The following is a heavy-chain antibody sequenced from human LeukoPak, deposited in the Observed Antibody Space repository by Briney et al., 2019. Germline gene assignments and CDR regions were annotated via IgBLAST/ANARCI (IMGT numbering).Heavy chain of an antibody. CDR1: RFTFSDYY. J-gene: IGHJ4*02. Sequence: GGSLRLSCASSRFTFSDYYMVWIRQAPGKGLEWISYISNSGNYANYADSVKGRFTISRDNAKNSLSLQMNSLRPDDTAVYYCARADRTSWFDYWGQGILVTVSS. D-gene: IGHD2-2*01. V-gene: IGHV3-11*05. CDR2: ISNSGNYA. CDR3: ARADRTSWFDY.